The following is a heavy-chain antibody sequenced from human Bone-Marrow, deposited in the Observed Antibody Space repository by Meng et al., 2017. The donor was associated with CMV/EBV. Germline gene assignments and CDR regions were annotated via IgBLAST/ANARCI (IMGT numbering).Heavy chain of an antibody. J-gene: IGHJ4*02. CDR2: MNPNSGNT. D-gene: IGHD5-18*01. Sequence: ASVKVSCKASGYTFTSYDINWVRQATGQGLEWMGWMNPNSGNTGYAQKFQGRVTMTRNTSISTAYMELSSLRSEDTAVYYCARGLIDSYGPSYYFDYWGQGTLVTASS. V-gene: IGHV1-8*01. CDR1: GYTFTSYD. CDR3: ARGLIDSYGPSYYFDY.